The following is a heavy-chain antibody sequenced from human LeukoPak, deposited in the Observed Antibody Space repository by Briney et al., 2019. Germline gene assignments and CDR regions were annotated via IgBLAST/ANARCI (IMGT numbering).Heavy chain of an antibody. CDR1: RFTFSDYW. D-gene: IGHD3-22*01. CDR3: ARLSPVTMIVVSYWYFDL. Sequence: GGSLRLSCAASRFTFSDYWMSWVRQAPGKGLEWVANIKPDGSEKSYVDSVKGRFTISRDNAKNSLYLQVNSLRAEDTALYYCARLSPVTMIVVSYWYFDLWGRGTLVTVSS. J-gene: IGHJ2*01. V-gene: IGHV3-7*01. CDR2: IKPDGSEK.